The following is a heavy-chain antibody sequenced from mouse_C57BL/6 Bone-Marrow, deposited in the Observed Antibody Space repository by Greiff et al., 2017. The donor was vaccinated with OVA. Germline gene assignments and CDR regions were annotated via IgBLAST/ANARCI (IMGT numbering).Heavy chain of an antibody. CDR3: GRHGATRMTTVSYWYFDV. V-gene: IGHV1-43*01. CDR2: INPSTGGT. CDR1: GYSFTGYY. Sequence: EVKLQQSGPELVKPGASVKISCKASGYSFTGYYMHWVKQSSEKSLEWIGEINPSTGGTSYNQKFKGKATLTVDKSSSTAYMQLKSLTSEDSAVYYCGRHGATRMTTVSYWYFDVWGTGTTVTVSS. D-gene: IGHD1-1*01. J-gene: IGHJ1*03.